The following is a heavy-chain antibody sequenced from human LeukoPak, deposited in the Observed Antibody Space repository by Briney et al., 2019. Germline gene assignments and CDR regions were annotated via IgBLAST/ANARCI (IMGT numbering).Heavy chain of an antibody. V-gene: IGHV3-9*01. J-gene: IGHJ4*02. CDR3: AKDVQMPRNDYYNYFDY. Sequence: GGSLRLSRVTSVLILDEYAMHWVRQGPGRGGEGVSGISQNSGGISHADTVKRQFTISRDKAKNSLYLQMNSLGHEDTALYYCAKDVQMPRNDYYNYFDYWGQGTLVTVSS. CDR2: ISQNSGGI. CDR1: VLILDEYA. D-gene: IGHD3-22*01.